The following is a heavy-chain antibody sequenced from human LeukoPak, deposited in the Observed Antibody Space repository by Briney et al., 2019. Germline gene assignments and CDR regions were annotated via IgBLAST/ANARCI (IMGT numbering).Heavy chain of an antibody. D-gene: IGHD6-19*01. CDR3: ARGSRAVRWYFDL. J-gene: IGHJ2*01. CDR1: GFTFSSYD. Sequence: GGSLRLSCAASGFTFSSYDMHWVRQATGEGLEWVSAIGTAADTYYSGSVKGRFTISRDNAKDSSYLQMNDLKAEDTAVYYCARGSRAVRWYFDLWGRGTLVTVSS. CDR2: IGTAADT. V-gene: IGHV3-13*01.